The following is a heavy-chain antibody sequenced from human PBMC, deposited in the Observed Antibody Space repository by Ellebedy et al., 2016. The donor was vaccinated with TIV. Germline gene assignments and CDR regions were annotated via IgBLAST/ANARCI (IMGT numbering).Heavy chain of an antibody. V-gene: IGHV1-18*01. CDR3: WRSAVRITMVRGVMPDLDY. Sequence: AASVKVSCKASGYTFSNYGISWVRQAPGQGLEWMGWISAYNGNTNYAQTLQGRVTMTTDTSTTTAYMELRRLRSDDTGVYYCWRSAVRITMVRGVMPDLDYWGQGTLVSVSS. CDR2: ISAYNGNT. CDR1: GYTFSNYG. D-gene: IGHD3-10*01. J-gene: IGHJ4*02.